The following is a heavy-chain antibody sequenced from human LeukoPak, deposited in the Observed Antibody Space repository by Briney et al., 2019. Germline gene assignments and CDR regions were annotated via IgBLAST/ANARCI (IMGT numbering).Heavy chain of an antibody. CDR2: INPNSGGT. J-gene: IGHJ4*02. CDR1: GYIFTGYC. V-gene: IGHV1-2*06. Sequence: ASVMVSCKTSGYIFTGYCMDWVRQAPGQWLEWMGRINPNSGGTNYAQKFQGRVTMTRDTSISTAYMELSRLRSDDTAVYYCARGEGSYFDYWGQGTLVTVSS. D-gene: IGHD3-10*01. CDR3: ARGEGSYFDY.